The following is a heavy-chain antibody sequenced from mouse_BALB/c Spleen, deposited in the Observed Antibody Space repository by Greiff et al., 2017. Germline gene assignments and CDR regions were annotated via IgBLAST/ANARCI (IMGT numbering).Heavy chain of an antibody. CDR3: ARGNDGYYVAMDY. Sequence: QVQLQQSGPELVKPGASVKISCKASGYAFSSSWMNWVKQRPGQGLEWIGRIYPGDGDTNYNGKFKGKATLTADKSSSTAYMQLSSLTSVDSAVYFCARGNDGYYVAMDYWGQGTSVTVSS. CDR1: GYAFSSSW. V-gene: IGHV1-82*01. D-gene: IGHD2-3*01. CDR2: IYPGDGDT. J-gene: IGHJ4*01.